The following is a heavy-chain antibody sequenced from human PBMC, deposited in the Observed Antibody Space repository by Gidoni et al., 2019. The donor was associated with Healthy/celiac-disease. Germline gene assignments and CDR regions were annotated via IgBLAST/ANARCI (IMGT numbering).Heavy chain of an antibody. CDR3: ARDEAPGVELVRVDY. Sequence: EVQLVESGGGLVKPGGSMRLSCAASGFTFSSYSMNWVRQAPGQGLEWVSSISSSSSYIYYADSVKGRFTISRDNAKNSLYLQMNSLRAEDTAVYYCARDEAPGVELVRVDYWGQGTLVTVSS. J-gene: IGHJ4*02. CDR2: ISSSSSYI. V-gene: IGHV3-21*01. D-gene: IGHD6-6*01. CDR1: GFTFSSYS.